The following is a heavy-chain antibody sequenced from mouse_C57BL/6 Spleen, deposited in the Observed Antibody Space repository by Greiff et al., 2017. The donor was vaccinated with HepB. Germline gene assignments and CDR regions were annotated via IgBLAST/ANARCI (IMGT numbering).Heavy chain of an antibody. CDR3: ARSGWLLHAMDY. CDR2: IYPGDGDT. J-gene: IGHJ4*01. CDR1: GYAFSSYW. D-gene: IGHD2-3*01. Sequence: QVQLQQSGAELVKPGASVKISCKASGYAFSSYWMNWVKQRPGKGLEWIGQIYPGDGDTNYNGKFKGKATLTADKSSSTAYMQLSSLTSEDSAVYFCARSGWLLHAMDYWGQGTSVTVSS. V-gene: IGHV1-80*01.